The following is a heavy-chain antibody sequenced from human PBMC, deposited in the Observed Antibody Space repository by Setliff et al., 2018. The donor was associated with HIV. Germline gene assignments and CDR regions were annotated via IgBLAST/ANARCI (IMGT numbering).Heavy chain of an antibody. CDR2: IDSTRTYI. CDR1: GFTFSRYP. Sequence: KPGGSLRLSCAASGFTFSRYPMNWVRQAPGKGLEWVSFIDSTRTYIYYADSVKGRFTISRDNARNSLYLQMNSLRAEDTALYYCARKYSSSWYGYYYYYMDVWGKGTTVTVSS. J-gene: IGHJ6*03. V-gene: IGHV3-21*04. CDR3: ARKYSSSWYGYYYYYMDV. D-gene: IGHD6-13*01.